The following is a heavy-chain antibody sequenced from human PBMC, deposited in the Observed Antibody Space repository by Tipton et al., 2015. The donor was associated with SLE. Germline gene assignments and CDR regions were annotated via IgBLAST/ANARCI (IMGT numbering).Heavy chain of an antibody. Sequence: LRLSCAASGFTFSIYNMNWIRQTPEKGLEWIGEINYSGSANYNPSLKSRVTISMGMSKNLLSLELSSVTAADTAVYYCARGVAHYFDLGTFDIWGQGTVVTVSS. D-gene: IGHD3-22*01. CDR2: INYSGSA. J-gene: IGHJ3*02. CDR3: ARGVAHYFDLGTFDI. CDR1: GFTFSIYN. V-gene: IGHV4-34*01.